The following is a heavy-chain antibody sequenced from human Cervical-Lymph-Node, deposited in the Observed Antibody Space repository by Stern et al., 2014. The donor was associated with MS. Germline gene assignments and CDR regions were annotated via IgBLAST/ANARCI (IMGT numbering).Heavy chain of an antibody. D-gene: IGHD5-24*01. V-gene: IGHV1-69*01. CDR2: IIPIFGTA. CDR1: GDTFGTYT. CDR3: AREGKGRNGYNNPFDY. J-gene: IGHJ4*02. Sequence: VQLVESGAEVRKPGYSVKVSCKASGDTFGTYTFSWVRQAPGQGLEWMGGIIPIFGTANYAQKFQGTVTITADESTNTGYMELSSLRSEDTAVYYCAREGKGRNGYNNPFDYWGQGTLVTVSS.